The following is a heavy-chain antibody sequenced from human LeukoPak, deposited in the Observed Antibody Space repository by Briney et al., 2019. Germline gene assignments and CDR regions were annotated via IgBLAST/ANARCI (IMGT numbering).Heavy chain of an antibody. J-gene: IGHJ6*02. CDR3: ARELPYYDILTGYGSGGVDV. CDR1: GGAFSSYA. D-gene: IGHD3-9*01. CDR2: IIPILGIA. Sequence: SVKVSCKASGGAFSSYAISWARQAPGQGLEWMGRIIPILGIANYAQKFQGRVTITADKSTSTAYMELSSLRSEDTAVYYCARELPYYDILTGYGSGGVDVWGQGTTVTVSS. V-gene: IGHV1-69*04.